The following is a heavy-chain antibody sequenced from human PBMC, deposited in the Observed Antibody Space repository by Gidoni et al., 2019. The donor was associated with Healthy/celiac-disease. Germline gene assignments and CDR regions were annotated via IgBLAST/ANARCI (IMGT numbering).Heavy chain of an antibody. V-gene: IGHV3-30-3*01. D-gene: IGHD6-6*01. J-gene: IGHJ3*02. Sequence: QVQLVESGGGVVQPGRSLRLSCAAPGFTFSSYAMHWVRQAPGKVLEWVAVISYDGSNKYYADSVKGRFTISRDNSKNTLYLQMNSLRAEDTAVYYCASPYSSSSWGDAFDIWGQGTMVTVSS. CDR2: ISYDGSNK. CDR3: ASPYSSSSWGDAFDI. CDR1: GFTFSSYA.